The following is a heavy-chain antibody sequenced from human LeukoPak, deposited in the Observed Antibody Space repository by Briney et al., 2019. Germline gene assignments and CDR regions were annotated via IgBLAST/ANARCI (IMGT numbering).Heavy chain of an antibody. CDR1: GASFSVYY. CDR3: ARERASNNHDNWFDP. Sequence: SETLSLTCAVYGASFSVYYWSWIRHSPTKGLEWIGEVNHSGSAKYNPSLKSRVTISADKSKNQFFLRLSPVAAADSGVYYCARERASNNHDNWFDPWGQGTLVTVSP. CDR2: VNHSGSA. V-gene: IGHV4-34*01. J-gene: IGHJ5*02.